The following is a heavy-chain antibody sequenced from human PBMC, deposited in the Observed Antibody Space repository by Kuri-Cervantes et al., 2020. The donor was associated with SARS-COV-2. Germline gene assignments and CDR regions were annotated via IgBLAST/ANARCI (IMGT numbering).Heavy chain of an antibody. CDR3: ARQRGPGLWTFDF. V-gene: IGHV4-4*07. CDR1: GGSIRSYY. CDR2: IYSSGHA. J-gene: IGHJ4*02. D-gene: IGHD3-10*01. Sequence: SETLSLTCTVSGGSIRSYYWSWIRQPAGKGPEWIGRIYSSGHANYNPSLESRVSMSVDRSKNQFSLSLSSATAADTALYHCARQRGPGLWTFDFWGQGTLVTVSS.